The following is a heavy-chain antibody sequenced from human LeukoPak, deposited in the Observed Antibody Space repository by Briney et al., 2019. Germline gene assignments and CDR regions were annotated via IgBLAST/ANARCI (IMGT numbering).Heavy chain of an antibody. J-gene: IGHJ6*03. D-gene: IGHD3-22*01. Sequence: GGSLRLSCAASGFTLSNYNMNWVRQAPGKGLEWVSSISSSSSYIYYADSVKGRFTISRDNAKNSLYLQMNSLRAEDTAVYYCARDRPNYYDSSGYYYDYYYMDVWGKGTTVTISS. CDR2: ISSSSSYI. CDR1: GFTLSNYN. V-gene: IGHV3-21*01. CDR3: ARDRPNYYDSSGYYYDYYYMDV.